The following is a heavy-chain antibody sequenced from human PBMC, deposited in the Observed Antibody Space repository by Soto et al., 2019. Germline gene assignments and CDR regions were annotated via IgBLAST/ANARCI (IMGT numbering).Heavy chain of an antibody. CDR3: AKDRERDAWYEDY. Sequence: GGSLSLSCVASGFSFSSYAMSWVRQAPGKGLEWVSVISGVDGSTYYADSVRGRFTISRDNSKNTLYLQMNSLRAEDTAVYYCAKDRERDAWYEDYWGQGTLVTVSS. CDR2: ISGVDGST. V-gene: IGHV3-23*01. J-gene: IGHJ4*02. D-gene: IGHD6-13*01. CDR1: GFSFSSYA.